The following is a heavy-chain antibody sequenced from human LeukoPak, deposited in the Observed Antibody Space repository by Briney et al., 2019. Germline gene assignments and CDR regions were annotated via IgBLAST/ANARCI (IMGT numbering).Heavy chain of an antibody. Sequence: GGSLRLSCAASGFTFSKYWMLWVHQAPGKGLESVSRINTDGTVTTYADSVKGRFTVSRDNADNTMFLQMDSVRDEDTAVYYCATKQWLAPPPDSWGQGTPVTVSS. CDR3: ATKQWLAPPPDS. CDR2: INTDGTVT. J-gene: IGHJ4*02. CDR1: GFTFSKYW. V-gene: IGHV3-74*01. D-gene: IGHD6-19*01.